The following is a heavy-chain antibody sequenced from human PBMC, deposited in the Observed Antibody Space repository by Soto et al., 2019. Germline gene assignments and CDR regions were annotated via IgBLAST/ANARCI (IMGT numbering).Heavy chain of an antibody. V-gene: IGHV1-8*01. CDR2: MNPNSGNT. CDR3: ARGRGKIAARREYYYYMDV. D-gene: IGHD6-6*01. J-gene: IGHJ6*03. Sequence: ASVKVSCKASGYTFTSYDINWVRQATGQGLEWMGWMNPNSGNTGYAQKFQGRVTMTRNTSISTAYMELSSLRSEDTAVYYCARGRGKIAARREYYYYMDVWGKGTTVTVSS. CDR1: GYTFTSYD.